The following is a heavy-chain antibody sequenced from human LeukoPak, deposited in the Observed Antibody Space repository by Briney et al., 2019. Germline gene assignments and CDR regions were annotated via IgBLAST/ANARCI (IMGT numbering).Heavy chain of an antibody. V-gene: IGHV4-4*07. CDR2: IYTSGST. CDR3: ARDIVGSDDSSGYLDY. CDR1: GGSISSYY. D-gene: IGHD3-22*01. J-gene: IGHJ4*02. Sequence: SETLSLTCTVSGGSISSYYWSWIRQPAGKGLEWIGRIYTSGSTNYNPSLKSRVTMSVDTSKNQFSLKLSSVTAADTAVYYCARDIVGSDDSSGYLDYWGQGTLVTVSS.